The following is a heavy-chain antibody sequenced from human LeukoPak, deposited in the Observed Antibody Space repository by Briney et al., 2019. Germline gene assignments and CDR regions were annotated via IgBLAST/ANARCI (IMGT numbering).Heavy chain of an antibody. CDR1: GGTLSSYA. V-gene: IGHV1-69*06. D-gene: IGHD3-10*01. Sequence: ASVKVSCKASGGTLSSYAISWVRQAPGQGLEWMGGIIPIFGTANYAQKFQGRVTITADKSTSTAYMELSSLRSEDTAVYYCARYYYYGSGSYPDYWGQETLVTVSS. CDR2: IIPIFGTA. J-gene: IGHJ4*02. CDR3: ARYYYYGSGSYPDY.